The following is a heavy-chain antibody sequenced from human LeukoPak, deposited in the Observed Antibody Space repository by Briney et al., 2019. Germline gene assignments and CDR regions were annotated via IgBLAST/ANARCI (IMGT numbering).Heavy chain of an antibody. Sequence: GGSLRLSCAASGFTFSSYSMNWVRQAPGKGLEWVSYISSSGSTIHYADSVKGRFTISRDNAKKSLILQMNSLRAEDTAVYYCARFGRDGYYYYYYMDFWGKGTTVTISS. J-gene: IGHJ6*03. V-gene: IGHV3-48*04. CDR3: ARFGRDGYYYYYYMDF. CDR2: ISSSGSTI. D-gene: IGHD5-24*01. CDR1: GFTFSSYS.